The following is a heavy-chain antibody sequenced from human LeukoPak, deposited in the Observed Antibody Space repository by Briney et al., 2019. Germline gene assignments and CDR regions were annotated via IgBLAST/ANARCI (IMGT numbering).Heavy chain of an antibody. CDR1: GGSISSGGYY. CDR3: ARGVGDYVFDP. Sequence: KPSQTLSLTCTVSGGSISSGGYYWSWIRQHPGKGLEWIGYIYYSGSTYYNPSLKSRATISVDTSKDQFSLKLNSVTAADTAVYYCARGVGDYVFDPWGQGTLVTVSS. V-gene: IGHV4-31*03. D-gene: IGHD4-17*01. J-gene: IGHJ5*02. CDR2: IYYSGST.